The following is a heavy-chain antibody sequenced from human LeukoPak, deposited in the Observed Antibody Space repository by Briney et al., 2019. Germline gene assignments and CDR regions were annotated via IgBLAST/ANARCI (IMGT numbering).Heavy chain of an antibody. Sequence: SETLSLTCAVYGGSFSGYYWSWIRQPPGKGLEWIGEINPSGSTNYNPSLKSRVTISVDTSKNQFSLKLSSVTAADTAVYYCARDGQQQVPYTMDVWGQGTTVIVSS. CDR2: INPSGST. J-gene: IGHJ6*02. CDR1: GGSFSGYY. CDR3: ARDGQQQVPYTMDV. V-gene: IGHV4-34*01. D-gene: IGHD6-13*01.